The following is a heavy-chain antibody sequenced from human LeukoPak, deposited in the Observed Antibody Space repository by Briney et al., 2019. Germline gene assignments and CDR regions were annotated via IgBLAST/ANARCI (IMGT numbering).Heavy chain of an antibody. Sequence: SETLSLTCTVSGGSISSYYWSWIRQPAGKGLEWIGRIYTSGSTNYNPSLKSRVTMSVDTSKNQFSLKLSSVTAADTAVYYCARDRPYYYDSSGYSTTYHDAFDIWGQGTMVTVSS. J-gene: IGHJ3*02. V-gene: IGHV4-4*07. CDR1: GGSISSYY. CDR2: IYTSGST. D-gene: IGHD3-22*01. CDR3: ARDRPYYYDSSGYSTTYHDAFDI.